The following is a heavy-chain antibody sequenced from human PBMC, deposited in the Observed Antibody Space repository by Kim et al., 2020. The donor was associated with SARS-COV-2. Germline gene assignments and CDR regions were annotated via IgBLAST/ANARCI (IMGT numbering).Heavy chain of an antibody. Sequence: GGSLRLSCAASGFTFTTYWMTWVRQAPGKGLEWVASINQGGSDKYYVDSVKGRFTISRDNARNSLYLQMNSLRAEDTAVYFCARAILPDYWGQGTLVTGS. CDR3: ARAILPDY. CDR2: INQGGSDK. D-gene: IGHD3-10*01. CDR1: GFTFTTYW. V-gene: IGHV3-7*03. J-gene: IGHJ4*02.